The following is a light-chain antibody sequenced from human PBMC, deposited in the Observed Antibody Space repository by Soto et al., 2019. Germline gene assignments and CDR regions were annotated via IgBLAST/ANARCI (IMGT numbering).Light chain of an antibody. V-gene: IGKV3-15*01. CDR2: GAS. J-gene: IGKJ2*01. CDR1: RSVDSD. CDR3: QQYNTWVRGT. Sequence: EVVVTQSPATLSVSPGERVTLSCRASRSVDSDVAWFQHKPGQAPRLLIYGASTRAAGIPGRFSGSGYETDFTFTISSLEPEDSATYFCQQYNTWVRGTFGQGTKLEIK.